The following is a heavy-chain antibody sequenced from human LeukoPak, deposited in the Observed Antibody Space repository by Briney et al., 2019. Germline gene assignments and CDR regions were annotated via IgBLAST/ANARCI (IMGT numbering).Heavy chain of an antibody. CDR3: EKDSGNWFDP. CDR2: ISYDGSNK. Sequence: GGSLRLSCAASGFTFSSYGMHWVRQAPGKGLEWVAVISYDGSNKYYADSVKGRFTISRDNSKNTLYLQMNSLRAEDTAVYYCEKDSGNWFDPWGQGTLVTVSS. V-gene: IGHV3-30*18. D-gene: IGHD3-10*01. CDR1: GFTFSSYG. J-gene: IGHJ5*02.